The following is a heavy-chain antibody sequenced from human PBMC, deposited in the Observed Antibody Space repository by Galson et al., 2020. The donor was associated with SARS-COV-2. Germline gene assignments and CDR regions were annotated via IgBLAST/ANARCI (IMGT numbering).Heavy chain of an antibody. CDR1: GFTFSSYG. J-gene: IGHJ4*02. CDR2: IWYDGSNK. D-gene: IGHD6-19*01. CDR3: AREHPPDSSYSSGWGLDY. V-gene: IGHV3-33*01. Sequence: QLGESLKISCAASGFTFSSYGMHWVRQAPGKGLEWVAVIWYDGSNKYYADSVKGRFTISRDNSKNTLYLQMNSLRAEDTAVYYCAREHPPDSSYSSGWGLDYWGQGTLVTVSS.